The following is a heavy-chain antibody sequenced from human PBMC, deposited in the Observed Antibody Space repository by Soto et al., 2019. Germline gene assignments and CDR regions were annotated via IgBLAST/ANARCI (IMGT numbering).Heavy chain of an antibody. D-gene: IGHD2-21*02. CDR3: ARDLGVVTATGTYYYGMDV. J-gene: IGHJ6*02. V-gene: IGHV3-33*01. Sequence: QVQLVESGGGVVQPGRSLRLSCAASGFSFSSYGMHWVRQAPGKGLEWVAVIWYDGSNKYYADSVKGRFTISRDNSKNTLYLQMNSLRAEDTAVYYCARDLGVVTATGTYYYGMDVRGQGTTVTVSS. CDR1: GFSFSSYG. CDR2: IWYDGSNK.